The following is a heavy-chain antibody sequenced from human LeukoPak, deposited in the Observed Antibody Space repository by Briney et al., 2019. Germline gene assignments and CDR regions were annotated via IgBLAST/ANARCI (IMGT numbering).Heavy chain of an antibody. D-gene: IGHD2-15*01. J-gene: IGHJ6*03. Sequence: SETLSLTCTVSGGSISSGSYYWSWIRQPAGKGLEWIGRIYTSGSTNYNPSLKSRVTISVDTSKNQFSLKLSSVTAADTAVYYCARVEVYCSGGSCYYYYMDVWGKGTTVTVSS. V-gene: IGHV4-61*02. CDR3: ARVEVYCSGGSCYYYYMDV. CDR1: GGSISSGSYY. CDR2: IYTSGST.